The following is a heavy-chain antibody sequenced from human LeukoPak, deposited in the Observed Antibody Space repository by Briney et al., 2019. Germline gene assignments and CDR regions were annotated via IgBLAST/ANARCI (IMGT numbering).Heavy chain of an antibody. Sequence: GGSLRLSCAASGFTFSNHEMNWVRQAPGKGLEWISYISDSGGTTKYADSVRGRFTISRDNAKNSLYLQMNSLRAEDTAVYYCVGGDYWGQGTLVTVSS. CDR2: ISDSGGTT. V-gene: IGHV3-48*03. CDR3: VGGDY. J-gene: IGHJ4*02. CDR1: GFTFSNHE.